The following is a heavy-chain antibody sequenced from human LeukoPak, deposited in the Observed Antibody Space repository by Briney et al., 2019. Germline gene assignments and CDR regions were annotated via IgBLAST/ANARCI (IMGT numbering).Heavy chain of an antibody. V-gene: IGHV4-59*01. D-gene: IGHD2-2*01. J-gene: IGHJ4*02. CDR1: GGSISSYY. CDR3: ARGVVVLPAAIDSFDY. Sequence: SETLSLTCTVSGGSISSYYWSWIRQPPGKGLEWIGYIYYSGSTNYNPSLKSRVTISVDTSKNQFSLKLSSVTAADTAVYYCARGVVVLPAAIDSFDYWGQGTLVTVSS. CDR2: IYYSGST.